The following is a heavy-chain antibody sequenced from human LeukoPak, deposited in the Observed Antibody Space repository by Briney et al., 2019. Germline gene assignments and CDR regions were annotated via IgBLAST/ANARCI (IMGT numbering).Heavy chain of an antibody. CDR2: INHSGST. D-gene: IGHD2-2*01. V-gene: IGHV4-34*01. CDR1: GGSFSGYY. Sequence: SETPSLTCAVYGGSFSGYYWSWIRQPPGKGLEWIGEINHSGSTNYNPSLKSRVTISVDTSKNQFSLKLSSVTAADTAVYYCAHQLLSNYYYGMDVWGQGTTVTVSS. J-gene: IGHJ6*02. CDR3: AHQLLSNYYYGMDV.